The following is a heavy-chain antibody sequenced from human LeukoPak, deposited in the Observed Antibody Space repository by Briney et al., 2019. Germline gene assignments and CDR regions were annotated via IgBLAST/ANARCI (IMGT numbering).Heavy chain of an antibody. CDR2: MNPNNGIP. Sequence: ASVKVSCKASGYTFTSYDINWVRPATGQGRDWMGWMNPNNGIPDYAQKFQARVTITRNTSISTAYMELISLRSADTAVYYCARGLPAATHYYYYYMDVWGKGTTVTVSS. CDR1: GYTFTSYD. CDR3: ARGLPAATHYYYYYMDV. D-gene: IGHD2-2*01. V-gene: IGHV1-8*03. J-gene: IGHJ6*03.